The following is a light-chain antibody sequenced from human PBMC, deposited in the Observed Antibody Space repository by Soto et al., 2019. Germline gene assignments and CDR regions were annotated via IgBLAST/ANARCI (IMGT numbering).Light chain of an antibody. CDR3: QRYNSIGIT. Sequence: DIQMTQSPSTLSASVGDRVTITCRASHSISRWLAWYQQKPGKAPKFLVRDASSLESGVTSRFSGSGSGTEFTLTINSLQPDDFATYYCQRYNSIGITFGGGTKVEIK. V-gene: IGKV1-5*01. CDR2: DAS. J-gene: IGKJ4*01. CDR1: HSISRW.